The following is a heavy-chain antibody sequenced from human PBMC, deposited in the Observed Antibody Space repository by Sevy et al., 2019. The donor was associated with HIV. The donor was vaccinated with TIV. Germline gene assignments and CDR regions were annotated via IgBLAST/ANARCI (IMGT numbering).Heavy chain of an antibody. Sequence: SETLSLTCTVSGGSISSYYWSWIRQPPGKGLEWIGHIYYSGSTNYNPSLKSRVTISVDTSKNQCSLKLSSVTAADTAVYYCARGYGSGIPFDYWGQGTLVTVSS. J-gene: IGHJ4*02. V-gene: IGHV4-59*13. CDR1: GGSISSYY. CDR2: IYYSGST. D-gene: IGHD3-10*01. CDR3: ARGYGSGIPFDY.